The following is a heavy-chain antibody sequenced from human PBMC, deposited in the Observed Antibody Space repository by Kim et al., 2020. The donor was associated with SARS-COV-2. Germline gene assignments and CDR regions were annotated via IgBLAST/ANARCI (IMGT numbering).Heavy chain of an antibody. Sequence: PSLKMRFTITVDTSKNQFSLKLSSVTAADTAVYYCAGWVRGVKRLEDYWGQGTLVTVSS. J-gene: IGHJ4*02. CDR3: AGWVRGVKRLEDY. D-gene: IGHD3-10*01. V-gene: IGHV4-31*02.